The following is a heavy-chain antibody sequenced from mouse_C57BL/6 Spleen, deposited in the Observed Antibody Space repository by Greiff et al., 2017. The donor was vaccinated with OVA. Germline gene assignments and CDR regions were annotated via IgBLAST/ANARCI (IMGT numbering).Heavy chain of an antibody. D-gene: IGHD2-3*01. CDR3: ATIYDGYPRAMDY. Sequence: VQLKQSGPELVKPGASVTMSCTASGYTFPDYTLHWVTQRHGKSLEWIGYINPNNGGTSYNQKFKGTATLTVNKSSSTAYMELRSLTSEDSAVYYCATIYDGYPRAMDYWGQGTSVTVSS. CDR2: INPNNGGT. J-gene: IGHJ4*01. CDR1: GYTFPDYT. V-gene: IGHV1-22*01.